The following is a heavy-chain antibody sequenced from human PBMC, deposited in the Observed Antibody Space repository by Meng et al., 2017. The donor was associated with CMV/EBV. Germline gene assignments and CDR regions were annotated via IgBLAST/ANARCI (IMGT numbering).Heavy chain of an antibody. J-gene: IGHJ6*02. D-gene: IGHD6-6*01. CDR3: ARLSARHYYYYGMDV. CDR1: GYSFTSYW. V-gene: IGHV5-51*01. CDR2: IYPGDSDT. Sequence: GESLKISCKGSGYSFTSYWIGWVRQMPGKGLEWMGIIYPGDSDTRYSPSFQGQVTISADKSISTAYLQWSSLKASDTAMYYCARLSARHYYYYGMDVWGQGTTVTVS.